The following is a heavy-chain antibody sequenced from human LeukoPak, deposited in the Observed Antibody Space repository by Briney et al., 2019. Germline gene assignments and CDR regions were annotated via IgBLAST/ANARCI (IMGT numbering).Heavy chain of an antibody. CDR1: GFTFSSYD. J-gene: IGHJ4*02. CDR3: AKDRTSTWSWDY. D-gene: IGHD6-13*01. CDR2: ILSDGNDK. Sequence: GGSLRLSCAASGFTFSSYDMHRVRQAPGRGLEWVAIILSDGNDKYYADSVKGRFTISRDNSKDTLDLQMNSLRAEDTAVYYCAKDRTSTWSWDYWGQGTLVIVSS. V-gene: IGHV3-30*18.